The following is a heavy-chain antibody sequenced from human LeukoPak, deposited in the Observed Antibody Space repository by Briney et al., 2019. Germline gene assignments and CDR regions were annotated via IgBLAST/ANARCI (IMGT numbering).Heavy chain of an antibody. CDR2: ITPSVCST. J-gene: IGHJ5*02. V-gene: IGHV1-46*01. CDR1: GYTFTIYY. Sequence: ASVRVSFKASGYTFTIYYMHWGRQGPGEGGGRGGLITPSVCSTIYAQNFQGRVTMPRDTSTSTVYMELSSLRSEDTAVYYCARAPRHIVVVPAEGPWGQGTLVTVSS. D-gene: IGHD2-2*01. CDR3: ARAPRHIVVVPAEGP.